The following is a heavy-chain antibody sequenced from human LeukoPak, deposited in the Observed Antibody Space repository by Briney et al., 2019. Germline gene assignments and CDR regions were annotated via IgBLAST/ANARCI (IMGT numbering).Heavy chain of an antibody. CDR1: GYTFTSYG. D-gene: IGHD6-13*01. V-gene: IGHV1-18*01. J-gene: IGHJ4*02. CDR2: ISAYNGNT. Sequence: GASVKVSCKASGYTFTSYGISWVRQAPGQGLEWMGWISAYNGNTNYAQKLQGRVTMTTDTSTCTAYMELRSLRSDDTAVYYCARDRGSSSSWYSDYWGQGTLVTVSS. CDR3: ARDRGSSSSWYSDY.